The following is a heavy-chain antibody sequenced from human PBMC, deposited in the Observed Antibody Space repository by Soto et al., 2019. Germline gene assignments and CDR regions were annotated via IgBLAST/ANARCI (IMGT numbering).Heavy chain of an antibody. V-gene: IGHV2-5*02. CDR2: IYWDDDK. J-gene: IGHJ4*02. Sequence: QITLRESGPALVEPTQTLTLTCTFSGFSLSTTGVGVGWIRQPPGKTLECLALIYWDDDKRYSPSLRSRLTITKDTSKNEVVLTMTNMDPVDTATYYCAHRLISGTTPRPYDFWGQGILVTVSS. CDR1: GFSLSTTGVG. CDR3: AHRLISGTTPRPYDF. D-gene: IGHD1-20*01.